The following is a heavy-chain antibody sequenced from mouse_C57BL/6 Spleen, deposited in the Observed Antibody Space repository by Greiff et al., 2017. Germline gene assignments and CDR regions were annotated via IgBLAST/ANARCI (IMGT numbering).Heavy chain of an antibody. Sequence: EVKLQESGGGLVKPGGSLKLSCAASGFTFSSYAMSWVRQTPEKRLEWVATISDGGSYTYYPDNVKGRFTISRDNAKNNLYLQMSHLKSEDTAMYDCARGLYAMDYWGQGTSVTVSS. V-gene: IGHV5-4*03. CDR3: ARGLYAMDY. CDR1: GFTFSSYA. CDR2: ISDGGSYT. J-gene: IGHJ4*01.